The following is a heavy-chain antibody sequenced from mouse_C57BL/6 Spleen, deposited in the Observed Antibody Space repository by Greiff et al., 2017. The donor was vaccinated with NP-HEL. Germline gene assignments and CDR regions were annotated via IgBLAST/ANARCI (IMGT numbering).Heavy chain of an antibody. CDR1: GYTFTSYG. CDR2: IYPRSGNT. V-gene: IGHV1-81*01. Sequence: QVQLQQSGAELARPGASVKLSCKASGYTFTSYGISWVKQRTGQGLEWIGEIYPRSGNTYYNEKFKGKATLTADKSSSTAYMELRSLTSEDSAVYFCARGSSSYPYYAMDYWGQGTSVTVSS. CDR3: ARGSSSYPYYAMDY. D-gene: IGHD1-1*01. J-gene: IGHJ4*01.